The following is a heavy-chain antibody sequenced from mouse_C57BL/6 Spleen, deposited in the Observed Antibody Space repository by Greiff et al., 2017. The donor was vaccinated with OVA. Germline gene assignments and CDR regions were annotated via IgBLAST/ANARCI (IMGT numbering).Heavy chain of an antibody. CDR3: ARGLGFIFDY. Sequence: VQLQQSGPGLVKPSQSLSLTCSVTGYSITSGYYWNWIRQFPGNKLEWMGYISYDGSNNYNPSLKNRISITRDTSKNQFFLKLNSVTTEDTATYYCARGLGFIFDYWGQGTTLTVSS. V-gene: IGHV3-6*01. CDR2: ISYDGSN. D-gene: IGHD1-1*01. J-gene: IGHJ2*01. CDR1: GYSITSGYY.